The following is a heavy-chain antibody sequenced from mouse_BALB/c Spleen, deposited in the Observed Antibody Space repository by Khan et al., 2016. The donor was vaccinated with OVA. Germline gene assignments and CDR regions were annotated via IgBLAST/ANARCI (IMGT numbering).Heavy chain of an antibody. CDR3: ARSTSLWPMDY. V-gene: IGHV14-3*02. CDR2: VDPASDNT. J-gene: IGHJ4*01. D-gene: IGHD1-1*01. Sequence: VQRQQSGAELVKPGASVKLSCTASGFNIKDTYMHWVKQRPEQGLEWIGRVDPASDNTKYDPQFQAKATITADPSSTIAYLQLSSLTSEDTAVYYCARSTSLWPMDYWGQGTSVTVSS. CDR1: GFNIKDTY.